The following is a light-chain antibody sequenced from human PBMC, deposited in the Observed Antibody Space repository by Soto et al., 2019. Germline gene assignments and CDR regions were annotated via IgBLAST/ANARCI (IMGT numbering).Light chain of an antibody. CDR1: QSIRRY. CDR3: QQYGSSGT. V-gene: IGKV3-15*01. CDR2: GAS. J-gene: IGKJ1*01. Sequence: ERVMTQSPASLSVSPRETVTLSCRASQSIRRYLAWYQHKPGQAPRLLIHGASTRATGVPARFSGSGSGTEFTLTISSLQSEDSAIYYCQQYGSSGTFGQGTKVDIK.